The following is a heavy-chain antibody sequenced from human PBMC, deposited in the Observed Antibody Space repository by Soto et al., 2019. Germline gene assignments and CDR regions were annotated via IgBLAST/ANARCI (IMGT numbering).Heavy chain of an antibody. D-gene: IGHD6-19*01. CDR3: ATPVAGYSSGWYDY. CDR1: GGSISSSSYY. J-gene: IGHJ4*02. CDR2: IYYSGST. Sequence: QLLESGPGLVKPSETLSLTCTVSGGSISSSSYYWGWIRQPPGKGLEWIGSIYYSGSTYYNPSLKSRVTISVDTSKNQFSLKRSSVTAADTAVYYCATPVAGYSSGWYDYWGQGTLVTVSS. V-gene: IGHV4-39*01.